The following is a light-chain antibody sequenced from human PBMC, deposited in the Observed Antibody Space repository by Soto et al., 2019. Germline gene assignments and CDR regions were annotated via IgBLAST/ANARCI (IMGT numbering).Light chain of an antibody. CDR3: QQYNDNCT. Sequence: DIQMTQSPSPLSASVGDRVTITCRASQSISSWLAWYQQKPGRAPKLLIYKASTLQSGVPSRFSGSGSGTEFTLAISSLQPDDSATYYCQQYNDNCTFGQGTRWIS. V-gene: IGKV1-5*03. CDR1: QSISSW. J-gene: IGKJ1*01. CDR2: KAS.